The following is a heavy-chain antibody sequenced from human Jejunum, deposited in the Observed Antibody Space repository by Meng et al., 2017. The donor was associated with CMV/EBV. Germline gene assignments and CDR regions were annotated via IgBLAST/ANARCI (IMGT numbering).Heavy chain of an antibody. CDR2: VNSGSGGT. J-gene: IGHJ4*02. V-gene: IGHV1-2*02. D-gene: IGHD2-21*02. CDR3: VSLVTLRQGVAY. CDR1: LYTFNGYY. Sequence: ASLYTFNGYYVHWVLQAPGQGLEWLGWVNSGSGGTSYAEKFQGRITMTRDTSISTTYMELSGLRFDDTAMYYCVSLVTLRQGVAYWGQGTLVTVSS.